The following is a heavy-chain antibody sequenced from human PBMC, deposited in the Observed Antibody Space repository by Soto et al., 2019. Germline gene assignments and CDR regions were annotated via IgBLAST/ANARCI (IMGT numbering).Heavy chain of an antibody. J-gene: IGHJ6*02. CDR2: IIPIFGTA. D-gene: IGHD6-6*01. CDR3: ARSKLVNYYYYGMDV. V-gene: IGHV1-69*13. CDR1: GGTFSSYA. Sequence: ASVNVSCKASGGTFSSYAISWVRQAPGQGLEWMGGIIPIFGTANYAQKFQGRVTITADESTSTAYMELSSLRSEDTAVYYCARSKLVNYYYYGMDVWGQGTTVTVSS.